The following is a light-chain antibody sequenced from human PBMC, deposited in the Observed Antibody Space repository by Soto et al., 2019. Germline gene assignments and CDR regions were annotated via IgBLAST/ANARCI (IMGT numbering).Light chain of an antibody. V-gene: IGKV3-15*01. Sequence: EIVMTQSPATLSVSPGDRATLSCRASQSVSNNLAWYQHKPGRPPRLLIYGASTRAAGIPARFSGTASGTEFTLTISSLQSEDFAVYYCQEYIQWPPGMFGPGTKVDIK. CDR2: GAS. J-gene: IGKJ1*01. CDR1: QSVSNN. CDR3: QEYIQWPPGM.